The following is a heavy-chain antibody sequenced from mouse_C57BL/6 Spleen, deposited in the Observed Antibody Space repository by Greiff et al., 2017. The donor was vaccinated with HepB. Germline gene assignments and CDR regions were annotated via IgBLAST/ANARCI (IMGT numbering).Heavy chain of an antibody. CDR2: IYPGDGDT. CDR3: ARGGLRRYFDV. J-gene: IGHJ1*03. Sequence: QVQLQQSGAELVKPGASVKISCKASGYAFSSYWMNWVKQRPGKGLEWIGQIYPGDGDTNYNGKFKGKATLTADKSSSTAYMQLSSLTSEDSEVYFCARGGLRRYFDVWGTGTTVTVSS. V-gene: IGHV1-80*01. CDR1: GYAFSSYW. D-gene: IGHD2-4*01.